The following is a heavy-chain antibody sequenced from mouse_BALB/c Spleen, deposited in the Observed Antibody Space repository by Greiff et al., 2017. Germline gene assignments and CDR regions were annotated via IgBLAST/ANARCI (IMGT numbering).Heavy chain of an antibody. Sequence: QVQLQQSGAELVKPGASVKLSCTASGYTFTSYWMHWVKQRPGQGLEWIGEIDPSDSYTNYNQKFKGKATLTVDKSSSTAYMQLSSLTSEDSAVYYCARGEYGNYPYYFDYWGQGTTLTVSS. CDR2: IDPSDSYT. CDR3: ARGEYGNYPYYFDY. J-gene: IGHJ2*01. D-gene: IGHD2-10*02. CDR1: GYTFTSYW. V-gene: IGHV1-69*02.